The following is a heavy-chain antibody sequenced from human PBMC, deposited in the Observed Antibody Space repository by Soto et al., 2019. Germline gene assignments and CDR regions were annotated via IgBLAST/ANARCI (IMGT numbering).Heavy chain of an antibody. D-gene: IGHD2-15*01. V-gene: IGHV4-39*01. Sequence: SETLSLTCTVSGGSIYRSGYYWGWIRQPPGRGLEWIGNIDYNGVTYSNPSLKSRVTISRDTSKNQFSLQLTSVTAADTAMYYCGKVLVGATGHTDSDSWGPGTLVTVSS. CDR1: GGSIYRSGYY. CDR2: IDYNGVT. CDR3: GKVLVGATGHTDSDS. J-gene: IGHJ4*02.